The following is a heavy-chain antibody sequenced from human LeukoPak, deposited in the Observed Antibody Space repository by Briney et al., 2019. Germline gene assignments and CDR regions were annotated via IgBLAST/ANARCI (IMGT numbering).Heavy chain of an antibody. D-gene: IGHD3-22*01. Sequence: GGSLRLSCAASGFTFSSYEMNWVRQAPGKGLEWVSYISSSGSTIYYADSVKGRFTISRDNAKNTLYLQMNSLRAEDTAVYYCAKDWASPTTYYYDSSGYYPFDYWGQGTLVTVSS. CDR3: AKDWASPTTYYYDSSGYYPFDY. CDR1: GFTFSSYE. V-gene: IGHV3-48*03. CDR2: ISSSGSTI. J-gene: IGHJ4*02.